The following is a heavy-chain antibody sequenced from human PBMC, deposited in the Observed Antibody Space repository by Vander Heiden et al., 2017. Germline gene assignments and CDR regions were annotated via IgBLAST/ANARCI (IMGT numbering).Heavy chain of an antibody. CDR1: GGSISSGGYY. Sequence: HVQLQASGPGLVKPSQTLSLTCTVSGGSISSGGYYWSWIRQHPGKGLEWIGYIYYSGSTYYNPSLKSRVTISVDTSKNQFSLKLSSVTAADTAVYYCARYAHKQLVDYWGQGTLVTVSS. V-gene: IGHV4-31*03. CDR2: IYYSGST. CDR3: ARYAHKQLVDY. J-gene: IGHJ4*02. D-gene: IGHD6-6*01.